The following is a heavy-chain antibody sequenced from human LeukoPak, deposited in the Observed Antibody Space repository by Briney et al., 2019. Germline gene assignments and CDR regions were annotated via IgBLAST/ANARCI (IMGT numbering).Heavy chain of an antibody. J-gene: IGHJ3*02. V-gene: IGHV3-33*01. Sequence: GGSLRLSCAASGLTFSSYGMHWVRQAPGKGLEWVAVIWYDGSNKYYADSVKGRFTISRDNSKNTLYLQMSSLRADDTAVYYCARGGRLDDAFDIWGQGTMVTVSS. CDR2: IWYDGSNK. CDR1: GLTFSSYG. CDR3: ARGGRLDDAFDI.